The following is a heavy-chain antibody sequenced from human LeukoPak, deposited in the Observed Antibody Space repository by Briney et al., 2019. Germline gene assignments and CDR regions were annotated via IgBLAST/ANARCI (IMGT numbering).Heavy chain of an antibody. J-gene: IGHJ4*02. CDR3: VRASGSFDY. D-gene: IGHD3-10*01. V-gene: IGHV3-33*01. CDR1: GFTFSDYG. Sequence: GGSLRLSCAASGFTFSDYGIHWVRRAPGKGLEWVAVIWSDGSNKYYADSVKGRFTISRDNSKKTLYLQMSSLRVEDTAVYYCVRASGSFDYWGQGTLVNVSS. CDR2: IWSDGSNK.